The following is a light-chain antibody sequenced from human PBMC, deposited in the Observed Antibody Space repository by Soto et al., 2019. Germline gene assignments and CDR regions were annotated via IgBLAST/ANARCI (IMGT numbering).Light chain of an antibody. CDR2: GAS. J-gene: IGKJ1*01. V-gene: IGKV1-39*01. CDR1: QSISTD. Sequence: DIQMTQSPSSLFASVGDRVTITCRASQSISTDLNWYQQKPGKAPKLLIYGASTLQGGVPSRFSGSVSGTEFTLTISSLQPGDLATYFCQQTYSTPWTFGQGTKVDIK. CDR3: QQTYSTPWT.